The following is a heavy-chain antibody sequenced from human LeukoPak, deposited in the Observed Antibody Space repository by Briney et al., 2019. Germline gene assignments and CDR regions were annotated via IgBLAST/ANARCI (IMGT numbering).Heavy chain of an antibody. Sequence: PGGSLRLSCAASGFTFSSYGMHWVRQGPGKGLEWVAVISYDGSNKYYADSVKGRFTISRDNSKNTLFLQMNSLRAEDTAVYYCARDYASGSYPRIYFDYWGQGTLVTVSS. CDR1: GFTFSSYG. CDR3: ARDYASGSYPRIYFDY. CDR2: ISYDGSNK. J-gene: IGHJ4*02. V-gene: IGHV3-30*03. D-gene: IGHD3-10*01.